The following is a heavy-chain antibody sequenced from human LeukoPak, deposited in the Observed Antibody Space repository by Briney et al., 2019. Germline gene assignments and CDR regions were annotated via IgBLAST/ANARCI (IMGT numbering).Heavy chain of an antibody. J-gene: IGHJ4*02. Sequence: PGGSLRLSCAASGFTFSSYAMSWVRQAPGKGLEWVSAISGSGGSTYYADSVKGRFTISRDNSKNTLYLQMNSLRAEDTAVYYCAKGWVYSYGPEGDFDYWGQGTLVTVSS. CDR2: ISGSGGST. CDR3: AKGWVYSYGPEGDFDY. CDR1: GFTFSSYA. V-gene: IGHV3-23*01. D-gene: IGHD5-18*01.